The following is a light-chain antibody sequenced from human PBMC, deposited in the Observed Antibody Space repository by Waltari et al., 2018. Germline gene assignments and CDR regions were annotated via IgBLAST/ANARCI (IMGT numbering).Light chain of an antibody. J-gene: IGKJ2*01. CDR2: AAS. Sequence: EIVMTQSPATLSVPAGERVTLFCRASQSVSSNLAWYQQKPGQAPRVLIYAASTRATGIPARFSVSGSGTEFTLTISSLQSEDFAVYYCQQYNNWPPMYTFGQGTKLEIK. CDR3: QQYNNWPPMYT. V-gene: IGKV3-15*01. CDR1: QSVSSN.